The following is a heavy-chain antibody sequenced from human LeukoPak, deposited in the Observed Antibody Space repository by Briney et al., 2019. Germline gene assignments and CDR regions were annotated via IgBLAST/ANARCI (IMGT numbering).Heavy chain of an antibody. V-gene: IGHV1-69*15. Sequence: SVRVSCKASVGTFSSYAISWVRQAPGQGREWMGRIIPIFGTANYAQKFQGRVTITPDESTSTAYMELSSLRSEDTAVYYCARGDDIAAAGLFDYWGQGTLVTVSS. CDR1: VGTFSSYA. CDR2: IIPIFGTA. J-gene: IGHJ4*02. D-gene: IGHD6-13*01. CDR3: ARGDDIAAAGLFDY.